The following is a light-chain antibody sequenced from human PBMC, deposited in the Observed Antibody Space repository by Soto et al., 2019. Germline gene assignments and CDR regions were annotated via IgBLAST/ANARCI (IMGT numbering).Light chain of an antibody. J-gene: IGKJ1*01. CDR1: QSISSW. V-gene: IGKV1-5*01. Sequence: DIQMTQSPSTLSASVGDRVTITCRASQSISSWLAWYQQKPGKAPRLLIYDASYLERGVPSRFSGSGSGTEFTITISDLQPDDLATYYCQHYNSFWTFGQGTKVEI. CDR3: QHYNSFWT. CDR2: DAS.